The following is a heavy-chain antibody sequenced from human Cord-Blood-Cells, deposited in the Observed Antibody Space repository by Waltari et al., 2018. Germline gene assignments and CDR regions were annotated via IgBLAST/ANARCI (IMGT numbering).Heavy chain of an antibody. CDR1: GFTFSSSG. CDR3: AKVYGSGSYDAFDI. CDR2: IRYDGSNK. J-gene: IGHJ3*02. V-gene: IGHV3-30*02. D-gene: IGHD3-10*01. Sequence: QVQLVESGGGVVQPGGSLRLSCAASGFTFSSSGMHWVRQAPGQGLEWVAFIRYDGSNKYYADSVKGRFTISRDNSKNPLYLQMNSRRAEDTAVYYCAKVYGSGSYDAFDIWGQGTMVTVSS.